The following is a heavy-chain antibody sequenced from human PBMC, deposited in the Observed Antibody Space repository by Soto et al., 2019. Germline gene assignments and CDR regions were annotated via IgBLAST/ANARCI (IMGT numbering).Heavy chain of an antibody. CDR3: ARSLRGQQLVLLDY. Sequence: GGSLRLSCAASGFTFSSYSMNWVRQAPGKGLEWVSSISSSSSYIYYADSVKGRFTISRDNAKNSLYLQMNSLRAEDTAVYYCARSLRGQQLVLLDYWGQGTLVTVSS. V-gene: IGHV3-21*01. D-gene: IGHD6-13*01. J-gene: IGHJ4*02. CDR1: GFTFSSYS. CDR2: ISSSSSYI.